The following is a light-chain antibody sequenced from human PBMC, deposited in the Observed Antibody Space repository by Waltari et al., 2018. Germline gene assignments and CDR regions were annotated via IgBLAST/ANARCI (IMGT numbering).Light chain of an antibody. Sequence: SYELTQPPSVSVSPGQTASITCSGDKVGDKYACWVQQTPGQSPVLVIYQDTKRPSGIPERFSGSNSGNTATLTISGTQPMDEADYYCQAWDSTVVFGGGTKLTVL. J-gene: IGLJ2*01. CDR2: QDT. CDR3: QAWDSTVV. V-gene: IGLV3-1*01. CDR1: KVGDKY.